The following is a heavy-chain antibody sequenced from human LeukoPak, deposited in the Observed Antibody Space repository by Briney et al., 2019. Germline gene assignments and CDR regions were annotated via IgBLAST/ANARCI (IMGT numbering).Heavy chain of an antibody. CDR1: GGSISSYY. J-gene: IGHJ4*02. CDR2: IYYSGST. V-gene: IGHV4-59*01. CDR3: ARDGQLGVQDY. D-gene: IGHD6-13*01. Sequence: SETLSLTCTVSGGSISSYYWSWIRQPPGKGLEWIGYIYYSGSTNYNPSLKHRVTISVDTSKNQFSLKLSSVTAADTAVYYCARDGQLGVQDYWGQGTLVTVSS.